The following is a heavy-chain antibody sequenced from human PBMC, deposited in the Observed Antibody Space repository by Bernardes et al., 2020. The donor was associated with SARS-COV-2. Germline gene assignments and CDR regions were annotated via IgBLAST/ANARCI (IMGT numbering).Heavy chain of an antibody. CDR1: GGSISSHY. CDR2: IYYSGST. Sequence: SETLSLTCTVSGGSISSHYWSWIRQPPGKGLEWIGSIYYSGSTTYNPSLKSRVTISVDTSKNQFSLKLSSVTAADTAVYYCARLLGAADSWGQGTLVTVSS. J-gene: IGHJ5*01. CDR3: ARLLGAADS. V-gene: IGHV4-59*08. D-gene: IGHD2-15*01.